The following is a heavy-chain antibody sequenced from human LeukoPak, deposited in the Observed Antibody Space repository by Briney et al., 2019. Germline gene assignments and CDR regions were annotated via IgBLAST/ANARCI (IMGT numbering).Heavy chain of an antibody. CDR1: GFTFDDYG. CDR3: ARDNIAAAGLVWFDP. Sequence: GGSLRLSCAASGFTFDDYGMSWVRQAPGKGLGWVSGINWNGGSTGYADSVKGRLTISRDNAKNSLYLQMNSLRAEDTALYYCARDNIAAAGLVWFDPWGQGTLVTVSS. V-gene: IGHV3-20*04. D-gene: IGHD6-13*01. J-gene: IGHJ5*02. CDR2: INWNGGST.